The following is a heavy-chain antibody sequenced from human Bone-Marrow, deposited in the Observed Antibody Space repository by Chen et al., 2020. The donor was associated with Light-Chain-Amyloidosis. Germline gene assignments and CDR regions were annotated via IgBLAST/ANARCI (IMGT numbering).Heavy chain of an antibody. CDR3: AAVLGGDFAN. CDR2: IYPTGSS. V-gene: IGHV4-38-2*01. CDR1: GFSISSCYY. J-gene: IGHJ4*02. D-gene: IGHD2-8*02. Sequence: QVQLQESGPGLVKPSESLSLTCAVSGFSISSCYYWGWIRPSPGEVLEWIGSIYPTGSSYYTRSIGCRVTIAVDTAKTQGTRRQRYVTAADKAVCYCAAVLGGDFANWGRRSLVPVSS.